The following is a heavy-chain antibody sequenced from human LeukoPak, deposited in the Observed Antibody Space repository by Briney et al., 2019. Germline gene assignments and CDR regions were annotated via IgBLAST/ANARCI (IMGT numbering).Heavy chain of an antibody. J-gene: IGHJ4*02. CDR3: ARVNFYYYDSSGYYDY. D-gene: IGHD3-22*01. Sequence: GGSLRLSCAASGFTFSSYAMHWVRQAPGKGLEWVAVISYDGSNKYYADSVKGRFTIFRDNSKNTLYLQMNSLRAEDTAVYYCARVNFYYYDSSGYYDYWGQGTLVTVSS. CDR2: ISYDGSNK. V-gene: IGHV3-30-3*01. CDR1: GFTFSSYA.